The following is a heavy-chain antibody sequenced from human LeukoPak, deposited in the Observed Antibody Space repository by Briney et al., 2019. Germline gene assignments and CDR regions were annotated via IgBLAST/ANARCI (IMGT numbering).Heavy chain of an antibody. Sequence: SETLSLTCAVYGGSFSGYYWSWIRQPPGKGLEWIGEINHSGSTNYNPSLKSRVTISVDTSKNQFSLKLSSVTAADTAVYYCARGKQWLVHYDYWGQGTLVTVSS. D-gene: IGHD6-19*01. V-gene: IGHV4-34*01. CDR2: INHSGST. J-gene: IGHJ4*02. CDR3: ARGKQWLVHYDY. CDR1: GGSFSGYY.